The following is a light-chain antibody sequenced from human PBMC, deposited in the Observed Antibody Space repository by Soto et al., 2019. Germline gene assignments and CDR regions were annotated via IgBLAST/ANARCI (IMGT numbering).Light chain of an antibody. CDR1: HTISSRY. CDR2: GIS. V-gene: IGKV3-20*01. J-gene: IGKJ1*01. CDR3: QQYVPSSPRT. Sequence: EIVLTQSPGTLSLSPWERATLSCRAIHTISSRYLAWYQQKPGQAPRLLMYGISRRATGIPDRFSDSWSGTDFTLTITRLEHEDFAVFYCQQYVPSSPRTFSERTKVAIK.